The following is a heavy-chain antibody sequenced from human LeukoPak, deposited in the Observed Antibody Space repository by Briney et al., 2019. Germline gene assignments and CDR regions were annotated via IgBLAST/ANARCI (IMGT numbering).Heavy chain of an antibody. Sequence: SETLSLTCTVSGGSISSYYWSWIRQPAGKGLEWIGRIYTSGNTNYNPSLKSRVTMSVDTSKNQFSLKLSSVTAADTAVYYCASSPSSGRPDYWGQGTLVTVSS. V-gene: IGHV4-4*07. D-gene: IGHD6-19*01. CDR1: GGSISSYY. J-gene: IGHJ4*02. CDR2: IYTSGNT. CDR3: ASSPSSGRPDY.